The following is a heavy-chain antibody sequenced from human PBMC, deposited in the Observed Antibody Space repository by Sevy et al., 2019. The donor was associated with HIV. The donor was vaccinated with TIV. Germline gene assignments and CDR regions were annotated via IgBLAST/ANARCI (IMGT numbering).Heavy chain of an antibody. Sequence: SETLSLTCTVSGGAISSSSYYWGWICQPPGKGLEWIGSIYYSGSTSYNPSLKSRVTISVDTSKNQFSLKLSSVTAADTAVYYCARQGEQQLVRLYFQHWGQGTLVTVSS. CDR3: ARQGEQQLVRLYFQH. D-gene: IGHD6-13*01. CDR1: GGAISSSSYY. CDR2: IYYSGST. J-gene: IGHJ1*01. V-gene: IGHV4-39*01.